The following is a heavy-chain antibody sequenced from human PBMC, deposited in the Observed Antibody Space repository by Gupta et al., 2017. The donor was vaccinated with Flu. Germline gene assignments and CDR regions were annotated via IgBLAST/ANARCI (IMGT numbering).Heavy chain of an antibody. D-gene: IGHD2-2*01. CDR2: IKQDGSEQ. CDR1: GFTLNSDW. V-gene: IGHV3-7*01. Sequence: VQLMQSGGDWVQPGGSLRHTCVASGFTLNSDWMHWVRQAPGRGLEWVANIKQDGSEQYYVDSVRGRFTVSRDNAKNLLSLQMNNLRVEDTAVYYCARERIVPALIDAFDVWGQGATVTVSS. J-gene: IGHJ3*01. CDR3: ARERIVPALIDAFDV.